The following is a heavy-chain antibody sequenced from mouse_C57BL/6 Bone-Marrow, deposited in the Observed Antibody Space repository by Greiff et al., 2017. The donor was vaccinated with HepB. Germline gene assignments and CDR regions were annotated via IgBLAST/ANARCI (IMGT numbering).Heavy chain of an antibody. Sequence: EVKLVESGGGLVKPGGSLKLSCAASGFTFSSYAMSWVRQTPEKRLEWVATISDGGSYTYYPDNVKGRFTISRDNAKNNLYLQMSHLKSEDTAMYYCARANGSSPHYYAMDYWGQGTSVTVSS. J-gene: IGHJ4*01. CDR1: GFTFSSYA. V-gene: IGHV5-4*03. CDR3: ARANGSSPHYYAMDY. CDR2: ISDGGSYT. D-gene: IGHD1-1*01.